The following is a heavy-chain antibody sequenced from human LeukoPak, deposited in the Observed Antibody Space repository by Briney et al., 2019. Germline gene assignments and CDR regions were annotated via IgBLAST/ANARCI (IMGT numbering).Heavy chain of an antibody. V-gene: IGHV4-39*07. D-gene: IGHD4-23*01. CDR1: GGSIRSSYYY. CDR3: ARIEDYGGNSVNY. J-gene: IGHJ4*02. Sequence: PSETLSLTCTVSGGSIRSSYYYWGWIRQPPGRGLEWIGSIYNSGSTYYNPSLKSRVTISVDTSKNQFSLKLSSVTAADTAVYYCARIEDYGGNSVNYWGQGTLVTVSS. CDR2: IYNSGST.